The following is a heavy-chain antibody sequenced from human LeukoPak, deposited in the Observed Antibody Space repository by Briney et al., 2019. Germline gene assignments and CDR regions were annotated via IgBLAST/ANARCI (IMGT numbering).Heavy chain of an antibody. CDR3: ARDPMPTMVRGVITPFDP. Sequence: GGSLRLSCAASGFTFSSYSMNWVRQAPGKGLEWVSSISSSSSYIYYADSVKGRFTISRDNAKNSLYLQMNSLRAEDTAVYYCARDPMPTMVRGVITPFDPWGQGILVTVSS. CDR1: GFTFSSYS. D-gene: IGHD3-10*01. CDR2: ISSSSSYI. V-gene: IGHV3-21*01. J-gene: IGHJ5*02.